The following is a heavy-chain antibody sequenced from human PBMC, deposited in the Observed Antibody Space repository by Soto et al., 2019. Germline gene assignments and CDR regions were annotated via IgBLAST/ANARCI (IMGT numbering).Heavy chain of an antibody. CDR2: ISGYNGNT. Sequence: GASVKVSCKTSGYTFSNYGINWVRQAPGQGLEWMGWISGYNGNTNYAQTVQGRVTTTTDTSTGTVYMELRSLKSDDTAIYYCSRFIMVGGWFDPNYYHGMDVWGQGTTVTVSS. D-gene: IGHD6-19*01. CDR1: GYTFSNYG. CDR3: SRFIMVGGWFDPNYYHGMDV. V-gene: IGHV1-18*01. J-gene: IGHJ6*02.